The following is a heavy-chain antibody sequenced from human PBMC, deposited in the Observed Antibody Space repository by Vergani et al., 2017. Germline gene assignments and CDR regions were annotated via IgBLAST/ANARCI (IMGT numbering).Heavy chain of an antibody. CDR1: GFTFSSDA. V-gene: IGHV3-23*01. CDR2: INRGSTT. D-gene: IGHD1-14*01. J-gene: IGHJ4*02. Sequence: EVQLLESGGGLVQPGGSLRVSCAASGFTFSSDAMSWVRQAPGKGLEWVSAINRGSTTYYADSVNGRFTISRDNSKNTVFLQMNSLRAEDTAVYYCAKEGRSGITPFVADWLQRTLVTVSS. CDR3: AKEGRSGITPFVAD.